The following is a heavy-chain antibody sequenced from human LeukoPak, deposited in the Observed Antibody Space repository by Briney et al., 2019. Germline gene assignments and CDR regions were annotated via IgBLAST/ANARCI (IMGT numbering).Heavy chain of an antibody. D-gene: IGHD2-2*01. CDR2: INPNSGGT. CDR3: ARARGYCSSTSCGGVDAFDI. V-gene: IGHV1-2*02. CDR1: GYTFTGYY. J-gene: IGHJ3*02. Sequence: ASVKVSCKASGYTFTGYYMHWVRQAPGQGLEWMGWINPNSGGTNYAQKFQGRVTMTRDTSISTAYMELSRLRSDDTAVYYCARARGYCSSTSCGGVDAFDIRGQGTMVTVSS.